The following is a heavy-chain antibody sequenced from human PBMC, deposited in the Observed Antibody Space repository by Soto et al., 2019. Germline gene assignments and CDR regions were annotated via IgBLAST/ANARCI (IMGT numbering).Heavy chain of an antibody. D-gene: IGHD3-22*01. CDR3: ATFRRPYYDSSGYYPAEYFQH. CDR2: FDPEDGET. J-gene: IGHJ1*01. V-gene: IGHV1-24*01. CDR1: GYTLTELS. Sequence: ASVKVSCKVSGYTLTELSMHWVRQAPGKGLEWMGGFDPEDGETIYAQKFQGRVTMTEDTSTDTAYMELSSLRSEDTAVYYCATFRRPYYDSSGYYPAEYFQHWGQGTLVTVSS.